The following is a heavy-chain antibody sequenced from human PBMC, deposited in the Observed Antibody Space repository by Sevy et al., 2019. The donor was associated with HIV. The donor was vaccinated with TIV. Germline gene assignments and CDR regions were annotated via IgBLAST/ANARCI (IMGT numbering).Heavy chain of an antibody. D-gene: IGHD3-10*01. Sequence: GGSLRLSCATSEFIFSNYWMTWVRQAPGKGLEWVANIAQDGNEQFYVDSVKGGFTISRDNAKNSLYLQMSSLRVEDTAVYYCARDQGRGLYYWGQGALVTVSS. CDR3: ARDQGRGLYY. V-gene: IGHV3-7*01. J-gene: IGHJ4*02. CDR2: IAQDGNEQ. CDR1: EFIFSNYW.